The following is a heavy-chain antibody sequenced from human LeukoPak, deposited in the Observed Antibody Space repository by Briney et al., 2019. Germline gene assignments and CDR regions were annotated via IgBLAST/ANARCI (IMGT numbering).Heavy chain of an antibody. D-gene: IGHD2-2*01. CDR1: GYTFTSYD. J-gene: IGHJ5*02. Sequence: GASVKVSCKASGYTFTSYDINWVRQATGQGLEWMGWMNPNSGNTGYAQKFQGRVTMTRNTSISTAYMELSSLRSEDTAVYYCARGRRPIVVVPDDIHKPLNCFDPWGQGTLVTVSS. CDR3: ARGRRPIVVVPDDIHKPLNCFDP. V-gene: IGHV1-8*01. CDR2: MNPNSGNT.